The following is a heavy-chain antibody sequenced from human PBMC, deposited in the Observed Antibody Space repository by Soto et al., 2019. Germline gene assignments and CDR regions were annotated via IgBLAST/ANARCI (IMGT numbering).Heavy chain of an antibody. V-gene: IGHV1-24*01. D-gene: IGHD6-13*01. Sequence: ASVKVSCKVSGYTLTELSMHWVRQAPGKGLEWTGGFDPEDGETIYAQKFQGRFTISRDNSKNTLYLQMNTLRAEDTAVYYCARDVQIGQQLVQGPSYWGQRTLVTVAS. CDR2: FDPEDGET. CDR1: GYTLTELS. J-gene: IGHJ4*02. CDR3: ARDVQIGQQLVQGPSY.